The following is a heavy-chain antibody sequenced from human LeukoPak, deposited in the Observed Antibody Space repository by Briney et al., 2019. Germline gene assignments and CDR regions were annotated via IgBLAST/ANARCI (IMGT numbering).Heavy chain of an antibody. V-gene: IGHV3-7*01. CDR2: IKEDGSAK. D-gene: IGHD1-1*01. CDR1: GLTFSYYW. CDR3: ARDYWRSIDH. J-gene: IGHJ4*02. Sequence: PGGSLRLSCVVSGLTFSYYWMIWVRQAPGKGLESVAIIKEDGSAKYYLDSVKGRFTISRDNAKNSLYLEMNSLRAEGTAVYYCARDYWRSIDHWGQGTLVTVSS.